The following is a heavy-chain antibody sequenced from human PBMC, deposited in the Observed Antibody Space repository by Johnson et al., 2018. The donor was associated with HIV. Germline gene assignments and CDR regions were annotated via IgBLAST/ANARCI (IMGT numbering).Heavy chain of an antibody. CDR1: GFTFSSYG. CDR2: IWYDGSNK. V-gene: IGHV3-33*06. J-gene: IGHJ3*02. CDR3: AKGIAAAASGAFDI. Sequence: QVQLVESGGGVVQPGRSLRLSCAASGFTFSSYGMHWVRQAPGKGLEWVAVIWYDGSNKYYADSVKGRFTISRDNSKNTRYLQINSLRAEDTAVYYCAKGIAAAASGAFDIWGQGTMVTVSS. D-gene: IGHD6-13*01.